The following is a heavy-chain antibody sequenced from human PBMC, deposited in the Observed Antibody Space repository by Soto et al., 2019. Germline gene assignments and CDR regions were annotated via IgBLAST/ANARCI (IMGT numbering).Heavy chain of an antibody. Sequence: GSSVKVSCKALGVTCGSDAITWVRQAPGQGLEWVGRIIPIFGTTNYAQNLQGRVTISADKSTLTSYMELHSLTSDDTALYYCARDRTDSGYYTNWLDPWGQGTQVTVSS. J-gene: IGHJ5*02. CDR2: IIPIFGTT. CDR3: ARDRTDSGYYTNWLDP. V-gene: IGHV1-69*06. D-gene: IGHD3-22*01. CDR1: GVTCGSDA.